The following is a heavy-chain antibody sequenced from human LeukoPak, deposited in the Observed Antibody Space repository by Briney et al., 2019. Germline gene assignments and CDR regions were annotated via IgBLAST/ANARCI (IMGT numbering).Heavy chain of an antibody. Sequence: PGGSLRLSCAASGFTVSSNYMSWVRQAPGKGLEWVSAIYSGGSTYYADSVKGRFTISRDNSKNTLYLQMNSLRAEDTAVYYCARDYYYDSSGYYYGDAFDIWGQGTMVTVSS. D-gene: IGHD3-22*01. CDR1: GFTVSSNY. CDR3: ARDYYYDSSGYYYGDAFDI. CDR2: IYSGGST. V-gene: IGHV3-53*01. J-gene: IGHJ3*02.